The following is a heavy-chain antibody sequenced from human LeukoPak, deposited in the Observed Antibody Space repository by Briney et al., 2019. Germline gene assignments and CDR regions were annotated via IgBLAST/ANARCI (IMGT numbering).Heavy chain of an antibody. J-gene: IGHJ6*04. Sequence: GGSLRLSCAASGFTFSGSAMHWVRQASGKGLEWVGRIRSKANSYATAYAASVKGRLTISRDDSKNTAYLQMNSLKTEDTAVYYCTRDNGRITMVRGVTYYYYYGMDVWGKGTTVTVSS. V-gene: IGHV3-73*01. CDR2: IRSKANSYAT. CDR1: GFTFSGSA. CDR3: TRDNGRITMVRGVTYYYYYGMDV. D-gene: IGHD3-10*01.